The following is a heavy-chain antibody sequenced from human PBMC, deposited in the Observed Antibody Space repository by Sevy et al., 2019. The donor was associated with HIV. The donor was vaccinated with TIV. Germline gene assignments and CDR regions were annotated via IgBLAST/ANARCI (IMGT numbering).Heavy chain of an antibody. CDR1: GFTFSGSA. CDR2: IRSKANSYAT. CDR3: TSLDWLFLGFARDY. D-gene: IGHD3-3*01. Sequence: GGSLRLSCAASGFTFSGSAMHWVRQASGKGLEWVGRIRSKANSYATAYAASVKGRFTISSDDSKNTAYLQMNSLKTEDTAVYYCTSLDWLFLGFARDYWGQGTLVTVSS. J-gene: IGHJ4*02. V-gene: IGHV3-73*01.